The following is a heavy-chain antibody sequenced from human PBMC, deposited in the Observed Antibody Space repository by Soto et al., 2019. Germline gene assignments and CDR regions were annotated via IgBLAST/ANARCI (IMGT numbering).Heavy chain of an antibody. J-gene: IGHJ4*02. Sequence: VQLVESGGGVVQPGRSLRLSCAASGFTFSSYAMHWVRQAPGKGLEWVAVISYDGSNKYYADSVKGRFTISRDNSKNTLYLQMNSLRAEDTAVYYCARDRTSWSGYHFSFDYWGQGTLVTVSS. CDR1: GFTFSSYA. CDR2: ISYDGSNK. V-gene: IGHV3-30-3*01. D-gene: IGHD3-3*01. CDR3: ARDRTSWSGYHFSFDY.